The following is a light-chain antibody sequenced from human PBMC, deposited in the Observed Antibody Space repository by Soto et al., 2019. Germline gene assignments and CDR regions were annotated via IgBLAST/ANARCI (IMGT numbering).Light chain of an antibody. CDR1: QNVTTC. V-gene: IGKV1-12*01. J-gene: IGKJ3*01. Sequence: DIQITQSPSSVSASVGDRVTVTCRASQNVTTCLTWYHQTPGKAPNLLIYGASTLQRGVPSRFSGSGSGTEFTLTISSLQPEDFAIYFCQQGSRFPFTFGPGTRVDFK. CDR2: GAS. CDR3: QQGSRFPFT.